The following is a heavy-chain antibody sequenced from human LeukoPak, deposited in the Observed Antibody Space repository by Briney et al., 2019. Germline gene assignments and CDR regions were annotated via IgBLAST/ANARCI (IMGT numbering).Heavy chain of an antibody. V-gene: IGHV3-33*01. J-gene: IGHJ4*02. CDR1: GFTFSSYG. CDR2: IWYDGSNK. CDR3: ARDLRRGTFDY. D-gene: IGHD1-1*01. Sequence: GRSLRLSCAASGFTFSSYGMHWVRQAPGKGLEWVAVIWYDGSNKYYADSVKGRFTISRDNPKNTLYLQMNSLRAEDTAVYYCARDLRRGTFDYWGQGTLVTVSS.